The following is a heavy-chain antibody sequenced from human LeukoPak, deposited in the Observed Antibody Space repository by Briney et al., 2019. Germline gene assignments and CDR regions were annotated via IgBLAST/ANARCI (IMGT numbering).Heavy chain of an antibody. D-gene: IGHD2-8*02. CDR3: ARTHCAGGSCDTFDP. V-gene: IGHV4-4*07. CDR1: GVPISNYF. J-gene: IGHJ5*02. Sequence: PSETLSLTCNVFGVPISNYFWSWLRQPAGKGLEWIGRFYASGTTYYNPSLRSRVTLSMDTSKNHFSLKLTSVTAADTAAYYCARTHCAGGSCDTFDPWGRGTLVTVSS. CDR2: FYASGTT.